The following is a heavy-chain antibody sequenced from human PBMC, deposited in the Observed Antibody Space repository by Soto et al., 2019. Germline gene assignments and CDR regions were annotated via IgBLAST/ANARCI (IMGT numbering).Heavy chain of an antibody. CDR2: ISNDGGGI. J-gene: IGHJ5*01. D-gene: IGHD6-13*01. Sequence: QVQLVESGGGVVQPGRSLTLSCVDSEFSFGSYGMHWVRQAPGKGLEWVAGISNDGGGIKYADSVKGRFTVSRDNSKKTVYLQMNSLRLDDTAVYYSARGRGYSGSWSNCLDSWGQGTRFTVSS. CDR1: EFSFGSYG. V-gene: IGHV3-30*03. CDR3: ARGRGYSGSWSNCLDS.